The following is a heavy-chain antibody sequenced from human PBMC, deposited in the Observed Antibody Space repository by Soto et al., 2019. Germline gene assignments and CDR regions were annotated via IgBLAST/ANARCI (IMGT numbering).Heavy chain of an antibody. CDR3: ARAWGTYYDFWSGYPPGYGMDV. Sequence: SETLSLTCTVSGGSISSYYWSWIRQPPGKGLEWIGYIYYSGSTNYNPSLKSRVTISVDRSKNQFSLKLSSVTAADTAVYYCARAWGTYYDFWSGYPPGYGMDVWGQGTTVTVSS. V-gene: IGHV4-59*12. J-gene: IGHJ6*02. D-gene: IGHD3-3*01. CDR1: GGSISSYY. CDR2: IYYSGST.